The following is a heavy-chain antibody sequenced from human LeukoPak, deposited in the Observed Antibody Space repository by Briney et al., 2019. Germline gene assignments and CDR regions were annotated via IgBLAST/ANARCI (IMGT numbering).Heavy chain of an antibody. V-gene: IGHV3-23*01. J-gene: IGHJ4*02. D-gene: IGHD1-26*01. CDR1: GFTFTSYS. CDR3: ARDRGSYRFDY. Sequence: PGGSLRLSCAASGFTFTSYSMNWVRQAPGKGLEWVSTISGGGGSTYYADSVKGRFTISRDNAKNSLYLQMISLRAEDTAVYYCARDRGSYRFDYWGQGTLVTVSS. CDR2: ISGGGGST.